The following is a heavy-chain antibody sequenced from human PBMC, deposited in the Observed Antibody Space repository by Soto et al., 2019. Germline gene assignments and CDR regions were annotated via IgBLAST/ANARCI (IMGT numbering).Heavy chain of an antibody. J-gene: IGHJ6*02. V-gene: IGHV4-4*07. D-gene: IGHD3-10*01. CDR1: GGSISSYY. CDR2: IDTSGTT. Sequence: SETLSLTCTVSGGSISSYYVSWIRQSAGKGLEWIGRIDTSGTTNYNPSLKSRVTMPVDASKSHFSLNLSSVTAADTAVYYCARGPRGYVYYHGMDVWGQGTTVTVSS. CDR3: ARGPRGYVYYHGMDV.